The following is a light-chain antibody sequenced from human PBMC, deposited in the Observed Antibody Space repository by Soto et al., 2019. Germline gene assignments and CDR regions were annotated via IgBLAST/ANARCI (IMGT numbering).Light chain of an antibody. CDR1: SSDVGGYNY. Sequence: QSALTQPASVSGSPGQSITISCTGTSSDVGGYNYVSWYQQHTGKAPKLMIYDVSNRPSGVSNRFSGSKSGNTASLTISGLQAEDEDDYYCSSYPSSSTPVVFGGWTKLTV. CDR3: SSYPSSSTPVV. CDR2: DVS. J-gene: IGLJ2*01. V-gene: IGLV2-14*01.